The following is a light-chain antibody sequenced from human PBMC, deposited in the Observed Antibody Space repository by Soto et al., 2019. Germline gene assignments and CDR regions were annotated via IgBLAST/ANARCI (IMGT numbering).Light chain of an antibody. Sequence: DIQMTQSPSSLSASVGDRVTITCRASQNISNYLAWYQQKPGKVPKLLIYAAFTLHSGVPSGFSGSGSGTDCTLTISGLQPEDVANYYCQNYNGAPWTFGQGTKVEIE. CDR2: AAF. CDR1: QNISNY. J-gene: IGKJ1*01. CDR3: QNYNGAPWT. V-gene: IGKV1-27*01.